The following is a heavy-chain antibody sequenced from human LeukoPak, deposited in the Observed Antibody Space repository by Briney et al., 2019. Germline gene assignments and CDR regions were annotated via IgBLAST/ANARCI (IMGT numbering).Heavy chain of an antibody. D-gene: IGHD4-17*01. CDR3: AREYGDYSSYFDL. V-gene: IGHV3-30*03. J-gene: IGHJ2*01. CDR2: ISYDGNYK. CDR1: GFTFSRFG. Sequence: PGGSLRLSCAASGFTFSRFGMHWVRQAPGRGLEWLTVISYDGNYKYYADSVKGRFTISRDNAKNSLYLGMSSLRAEDTALYYCAREYGDYSSYFDLWGRGTLVTVSS.